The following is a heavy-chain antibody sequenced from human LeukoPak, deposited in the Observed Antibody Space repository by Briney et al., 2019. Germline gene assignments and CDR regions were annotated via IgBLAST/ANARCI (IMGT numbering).Heavy chain of an antibody. CDR3: AEDCSRASCDVLDV. CDR1: GCPFNTSG. V-gene: IGHV1-69*13. J-gene: IGHJ6*02. Sequence: ASVKVSCKTSGCPFNTSGVTWVRQAPGQGLEWMGGIIPLFRTAHYAQKFQGRISITAAESRSTVYMELRRLRSEDTAVYYCAEDCSRASCDVLDVWGQGTTVIVSS. CDR2: IIPLFRTA. D-gene: IGHD2-2*01.